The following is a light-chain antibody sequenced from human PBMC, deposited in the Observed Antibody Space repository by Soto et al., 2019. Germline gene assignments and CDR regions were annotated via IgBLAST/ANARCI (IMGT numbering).Light chain of an antibody. CDR2: EVN. Sequence: QSALTQPPSGSGSPGQSVTISCTGTSSDVGGYNYVSWYQQYPGKAPKLMIYEVNKRPSGVPDRFSGSKSGNTASLTVSGLQAEYEADYYCSSYAGSNNLVFGGGTKVTVL. J-gene: IGLJ2*01. CDR1: SSDVGGYNY. CDR3: SSYAGSNNLV. V-gene: IGLV2-8*01.